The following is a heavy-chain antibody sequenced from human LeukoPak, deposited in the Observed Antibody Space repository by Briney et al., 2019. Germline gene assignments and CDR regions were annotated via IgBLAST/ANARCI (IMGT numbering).Heavy chain of an antibody. J-gene: IGHJ3*02. Sequence: KTGGSLRLSXAASGFTFSTYNMNWVGQAPGKGLEWVSSISSSSNYIYYADSVKGRFTISRDNAKNSLYLQMNSLRAEDTDVYYCARVVGVSAPDAFDIWGQGTMVTVSS. D-gene: IGHD3-16*01. CDR1: GFTFSTYN. CDR2: ISSSSNYI. CDR3: ARVVGVSAPDAFDI. V-gene: IGHV3-21*01.